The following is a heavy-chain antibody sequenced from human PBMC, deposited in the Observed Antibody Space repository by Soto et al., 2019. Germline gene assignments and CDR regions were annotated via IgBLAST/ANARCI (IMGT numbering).Heavy chain of an antibody. Sequence: GDSLKISCQCSGYTFSNFWIGWVRQLPGKGLEWMGIIYPGDHETRYSPSFHGKVTISADKSINTAYLQWNSLEASDTAFYFCARSPISSPYFDYWGQGALVTVSS. V-gene: IGHV5-51*01. CDR1: GYTFSNFW. J-gene: IGHJ4*02. CDR2: IYPGDHET. D-gene: IGHD6-13*01. CDR3: ARSPISSPYFDY.